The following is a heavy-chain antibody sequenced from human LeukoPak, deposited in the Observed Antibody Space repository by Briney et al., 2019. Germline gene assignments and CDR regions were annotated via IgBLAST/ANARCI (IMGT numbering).Heavy chain of an antibody. CDR3: ARDGGSGVLD. CDR1: GFTFSSYE. V-gene: IGHV3-48*03. J-gene: IGHJ4*02. D-gene: IGHD3-10*01. Sequence: GGSLRLSCAASGFTFSSYEMNWVRQAPGKGLEWVSYISSNGSPIFYADSVKGRFTISRDNAKNSLSLLMNSLRAEDTAVYYCARDGGSGVLDWGQGTLVTVSS. CDR2: ISSNGSPI.